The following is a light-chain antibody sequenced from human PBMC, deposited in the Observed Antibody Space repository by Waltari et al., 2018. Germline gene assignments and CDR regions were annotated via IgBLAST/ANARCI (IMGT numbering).Light chain of an antibody. V-gene: IGKV3-11*01. CDR3: QQRSNWPPWP. CDR2: DAS. Sequence: EIVFTQSPATRSLSSGESATLPCRASQSVSSYLAWYQQKPGQAPRLLIYDASNRATGIPARFSGSGSGTDFTLTISSLEPEDFAVYYCQQRSNWPPWPFGQGTKVEIK. CDR1: QSVSSY. J-gene: IGKJ1*01.